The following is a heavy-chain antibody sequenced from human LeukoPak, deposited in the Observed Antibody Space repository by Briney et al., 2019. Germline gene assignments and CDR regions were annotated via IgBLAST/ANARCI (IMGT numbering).Heavy chain of an antibody. CDR3: AKDTSELYSGSYYSDY. V-gene: IGHV3-23*01. CDR1: GFTFSSYA. Sequence: GGSLRLSCIVSGFTFSSYAMSWVRQAPGKGLEWVSAISGSGGSTFYADSVKGRFTTSRDNSKDTLYLQMNSLRAEDTAVYYCAKDTSELYSGSYYSDYWGQGTLVTVSS. CDR2: ISGSGGST. J-gene: IGHJ4*02. D-gene: IGHD1-26*01.